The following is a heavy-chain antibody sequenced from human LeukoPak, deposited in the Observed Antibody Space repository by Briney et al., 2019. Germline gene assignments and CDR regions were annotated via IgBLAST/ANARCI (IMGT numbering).Heavy chain of an antibody. CDR3: AGRTLGQLLYTEGDAFDI. CDR2: IYYSGST. CDR1: GGSISSSSYY. J-gene: IGHJ3*02. Sequence: PSETLSLTCTVSGGSISSSSYYWGWIRQPPGKGLEWIGSIYYSGSTYYNPSLKSRVTISVDTSKNEFSLKLSSVTAADTAVYYCAGRTLGQLLYTEGDAFDIWGQGTMVTVSS. V-gene: IGHV4-39*01. D-gene: IGHD2-2*01.